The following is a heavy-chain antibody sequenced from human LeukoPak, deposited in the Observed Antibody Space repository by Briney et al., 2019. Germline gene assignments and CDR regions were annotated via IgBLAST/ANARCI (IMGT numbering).Heavy chain of an antibody. V-gene: IGHV4-31*03. CDR3: ARAHPYCGGDCYLEYFDY. Sequence: SETLSLTCTVSGGSISSGGYYWSWIRQHPGKGLEWIGYIYHSGSTYYNPSLKSRVTISVDTSKNQFSLKLSSVTAADTAVYYCARAHPYCGGDCYLEYFDYWGQGTLVTVSS. J-gene: IGHJ4*02. CDR1: GGSISSGGYY. D-gene: IGHD2-21*02. CDR2: IYHSGST.